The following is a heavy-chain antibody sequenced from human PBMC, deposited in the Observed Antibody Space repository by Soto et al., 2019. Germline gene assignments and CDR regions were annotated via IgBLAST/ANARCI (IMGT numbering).Heavy chain of an antibody. V-gene: IGHV3-23*01. D-gene: IGHD3-16*01. CDR1: GFTFSSYA. J-gene: IGHJ4*02. CDR3: AKDDYDYVWGSSY. CDR2: ISGSGGST. Sequence: GALRLSCAASGFTFSSYAMSWVRQAPGKGLEWVSAISGSGGSTYYADSVKGRFTISRDNSKNTLYLQMNSLRAEDTAVYYCAKDDYDYVWGSSYWGQGTLVTVSS.